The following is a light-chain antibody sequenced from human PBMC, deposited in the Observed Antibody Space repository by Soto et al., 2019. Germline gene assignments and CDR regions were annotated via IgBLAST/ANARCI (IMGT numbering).Light chain of an antibody. CDR3: QQYRSWPRT. V-gene: IGKV3-11*01. Sequence: EIGVTRSPATLSWSPWERATLSRRASQSVSSYLAWYQQKPGQAPRLLIYDASNRATGIPARFSGSGSGTEFTLTISSLQSEDFAVYYCQQYRSWPRTFGQGTKVDI. CDR1: QSVSSY. J-gene: IGKJ1*01. CDR2: DAS.